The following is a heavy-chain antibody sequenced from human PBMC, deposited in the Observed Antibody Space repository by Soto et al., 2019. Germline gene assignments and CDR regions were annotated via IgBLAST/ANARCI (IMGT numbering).Heavy chain of an antibody. J-gene: IGHJ5*02. CDR3: AKGAGDHTEYNSFDP. CDR2: VNHSVTT. CDR1: GGSFSGYD. D-gene: IGHD5-18*01. V-gene: IGHV4-34*02. Sequence: QVQLQQWGAGLLKTSETLSLTCVVYGGSFSGYDWSWIRQPPGKGLEWIGEVNHSVTTKYNPSLYSRVTISVDTSNKQFALNLNSVPSADTAVYYCAKGAGDHTEYNSFDPWGQGTMVTGTS.